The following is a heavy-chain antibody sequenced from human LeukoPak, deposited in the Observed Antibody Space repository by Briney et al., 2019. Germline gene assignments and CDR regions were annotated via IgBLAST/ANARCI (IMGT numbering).Heavy chain of an antibody. V-gene: IGHV4-59*01. J-gene: IGHJ4*02. D-gene: IGHD1-26*01. Sequence: KPSETVSLTCTVSGGSISSYYWSWIRQPPGKGMEWIGYICYSGSTNYNPSLKSRVTISVDTSKNPFSLKLSSVTAADTAVYYCARAPISGSYLVDYWGQGTLVTVSS. CDR3: ARAPISGSYLVDY. CDR1: GGSISSYY. CDR2: ICYSGST.